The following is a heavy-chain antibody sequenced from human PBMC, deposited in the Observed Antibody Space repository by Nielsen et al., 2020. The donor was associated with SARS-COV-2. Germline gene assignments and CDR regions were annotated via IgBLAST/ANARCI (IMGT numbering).Heavy chain of an antibody. Sequence: ASVKVSCKASGYTFTGYYMHWVRQAPGQGLEWMGRINPNSGGTNYAQKFQGRVTMTRDTSISTAYMELSRLRSDDTAVYYCARVGGGIRFLEWLAIDYWGQGTLVTVSS. CDR3: ARVGGGIRFLEWLAIDY. CDR2: INPNSGGT. D-gene: IGHD3-3*01. J-gene: IGHJ4*02. V-gene: IGHV1-2*06. CDR1: GYTFTGYY.